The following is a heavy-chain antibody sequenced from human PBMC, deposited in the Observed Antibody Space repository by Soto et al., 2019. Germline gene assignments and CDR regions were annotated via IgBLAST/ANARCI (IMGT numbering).Heavy chain of an antibody. D-gene: IGHD2-21*01. CDR3: AREMVGGGIRPHFDN. J-gene: IGHJ4*02. CDR2: INPNSGGT. V-gene: IGHV1-2*02. CDR1: GYTFTAYF. Sequence: ASVEGSFKTSGYTFTAYFIHWVRQAPGQGLEWLGWINPNSGGTKYAETFQGRLTLTGDTYSNTAYMDLSSLKSDDTAVYYCAREMVGGGIRPHFDNWGQGTSVTVSS.